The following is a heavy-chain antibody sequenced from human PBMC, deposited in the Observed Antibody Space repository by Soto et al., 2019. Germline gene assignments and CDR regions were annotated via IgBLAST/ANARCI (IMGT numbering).Heavy chain of an antibody. CDR2: IYWDDDK. D-gene: IGHD3-3*01. V-gene: IGHV2-5*02. Sequence: QITLNESGPTVVRPTETLTLTCRFSGFSLTTSGVGVGCIRQSPGKAPEWLALIYWDDDKSYSASLKSRLTITKDTSKNQVVLTVSDLDPTDTATYYCAHRVLRTVFGLVTTTAIYFDFWGQGTPVAVSS. J-gene: IGHJ4*02. CDR3: AHRVLRTVFGLVTTTAIYFDF. CDR1: GFSLTTSGVG.